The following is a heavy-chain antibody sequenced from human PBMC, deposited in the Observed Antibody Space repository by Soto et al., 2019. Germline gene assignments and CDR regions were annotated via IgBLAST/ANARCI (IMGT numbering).Heavy chain of an antibody. V-gene: IGHV1-69*13. CDR1: GGTFSSYA. CDR2: IIPIFGTA. J-gene: IGHJ4*02. CDR3: ARTGHYYDSSGYYGY. Sequence: SVKVSCKASGGTFSSYAISWVRQAPGQGLEWMGGIIPIFGTANYAQKFQGRVTITADESTSTAYMELSSLRSEDTAVYYCARTGHYYDSSGYYGYWGQGTLVTVYS. D-gene: IGHD3-22*01.